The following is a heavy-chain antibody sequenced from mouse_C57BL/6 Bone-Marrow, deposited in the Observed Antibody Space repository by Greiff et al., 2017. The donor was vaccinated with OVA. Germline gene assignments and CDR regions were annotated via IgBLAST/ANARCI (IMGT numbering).Heavy chain of an antibody. D-gene: IGHD2-1*01. J-gene: IGHJ2*01. Sequence: QVQLQQSGAELMKPGASVKLSCKATGYTFTGYWIEWVKQRPGHGLEWIGEILPGSGSTNYTEKFKGKATFTADTSSNTAYMQLSSLTTEDSAIYYCARDDHLLWYLFDYWGQGTTLTVSS. CDR1: GYTFTGYW. CDR3: ARDDHLLWYLFDY. V-gene: IGHV1-9*01. CDR2: ILPGSGST.